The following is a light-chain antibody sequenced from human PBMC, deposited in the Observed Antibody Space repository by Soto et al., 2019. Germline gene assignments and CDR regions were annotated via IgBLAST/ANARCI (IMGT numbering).Light chain of an antibody. V-gene: IGKV3-20*01. CDR1: QSVSSN. Sequence: VMTQSPATLSVSPGERATLSCRASQSVSSNLAWYQQKPGQAPRLLIYGASSRATDIPDRFSGSGSGTDFTLTISRLEPEDFAVYYCQQYGSSFHTFGGGTKVDIK. CDR2: GAS. J-gene: IGKJ4*01. CDR3: QQYGSSFHT.